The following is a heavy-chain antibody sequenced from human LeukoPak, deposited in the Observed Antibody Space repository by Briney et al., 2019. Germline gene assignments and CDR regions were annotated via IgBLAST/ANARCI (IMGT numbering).Heavy chain of an antibody. J-gene: IGHJ4*02. V-gene: IGHV3-23*01. CDR1: GFTFSSYA. D-gene: IGHD5-12*01. CDR3: AKDRGFSGYDLTDY. CDR2: ISGSGGST. Sequence: GGSLRLSCAGSGFTFSSYAMSWVRQAPGKGVKWVSAISGSGGSTYYADSVKGRFTISRDNSKNTLYLQMNSLRAEDTAVYYCAKDRGFSGYDLTDYWGQGTLVTVSS.